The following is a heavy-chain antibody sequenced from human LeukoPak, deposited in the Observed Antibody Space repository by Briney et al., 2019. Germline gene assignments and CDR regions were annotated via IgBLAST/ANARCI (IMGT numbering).Heavy chain of an antibody. CDR3: AKDLYSSGWCVIPMSDY. CDR1: GFTFSSYA. J-gene: IGHJ4*02. CDR2: ISGSGGST. D-gene: IGHD6-19*01. V-gene: IGHV3-23*01. Sequence: PGGSLRLSCAASGFTFSSYAMSWVRQAPGKGLEWVSAISGSGGSTYYADSVKGRFTISRDNSKNTLYLQMNSLRAEDTAVYYCAKDLYSSGWCVIPMSDYWGQGTLVTVSS.